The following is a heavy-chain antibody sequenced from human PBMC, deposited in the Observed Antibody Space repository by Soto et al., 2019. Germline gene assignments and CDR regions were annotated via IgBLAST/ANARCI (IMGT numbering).Heavy chain of an antibody. V-gene: IGHV3-7*01. J-gene: IGHJ4*02. D-gene: IGHD3-10*01. CDR1: GFTFSSYW. CDR3: ARARDHRGVTFDY. Sequence: EVQLVESGGGLVQPGGSLRLSCAASGFTFSSYWMSWVRQAPGKGLEWVANIKQDGSEKYYVDSVKGRFTISRDNAKNTLYLEMNSLRAEDAAVYYCARARDHRGVTFDYWGQGTLVTVSS. CDR2: IKQDGSEK.